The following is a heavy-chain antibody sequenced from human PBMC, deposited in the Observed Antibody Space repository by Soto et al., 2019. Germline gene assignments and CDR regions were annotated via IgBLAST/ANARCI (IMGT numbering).Heavy chain of an antibody. D-gene: IGHD2-8*02. CDR2: VYWDGDK. V-gene: IGHV2-5*02. CDR3: ALSRRGRSNCWCPYFDH. J-gene: IGHJ4*02. Sequence: QITLKESGPTLVKPTQTLTLTCTFSGISLSASGVGVGWISQPPGQALEWLTLVYWDGDKRFSPSMNTRLTISKDTSKYQVVHTMTNMDPVDSATYYCALSRRGRSNCWCPYFDHWGPGIHVTVSS. CDR1: GISLSASGVG.